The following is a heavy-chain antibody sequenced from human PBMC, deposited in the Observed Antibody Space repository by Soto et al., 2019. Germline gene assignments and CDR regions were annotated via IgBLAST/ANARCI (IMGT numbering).Heavy chain of an antibody. D-gene: IGHD3-22*01. CDR3: ARITYYYDSSGSNTRPLYGMDV. CDR2: MNPNSGNT. Sequence: ASVKVSCKASGYTFTSYDINWGRQATGQGLEWMGWMNPNSGNTGYAQKFQGRVTMTRNTSISTAYMELSSLRSEDTAVYYCARITYYYDSSGSNTRPLYGMDVWGQGTTVTVSS. J-gene: IGHJ6*02. V-gene: IGHV1-8*01. CDR1: GYTFTSYD.